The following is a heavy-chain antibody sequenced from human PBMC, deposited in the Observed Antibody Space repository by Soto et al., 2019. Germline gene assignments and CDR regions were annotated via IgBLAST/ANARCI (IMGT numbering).Heavy chain of an antibody. CDR1: GGSISSYY. CDR2: IYYSGST. Sequence: SETLSLTCTVSGGSISSYYWSWIRQPPGKGLEWIGYIYYSGSTNYNPSLKSRVTISVDTSKNQFSLKLSSVTAADTAVYYCARVVAEFRSGWQKKFDYWGQGTLVTVSS. D-gene: IGHD6-19*01. J-gene: IGHJ4*02. V-gene: IGHV4-59*01. CDR3: ARVVAEFRSGWQKKFDY.